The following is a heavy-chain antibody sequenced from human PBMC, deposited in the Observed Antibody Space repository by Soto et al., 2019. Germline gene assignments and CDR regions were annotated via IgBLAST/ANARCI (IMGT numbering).Heavy chain of an antibody. CDR2: ISSNGGST. V-gene: IGHV3-64D*06. CDR1: GLTLSTYA. Sequence: PGGSLRLSCLVSGLTLSTYAMHWVRQAPGKGLQYVSSISSNGGSTYYADSVKGRFTISRDNSKNMLYLQMSSLRVEDTALYYCVKDRYIDYWGQGTLVTVSS. J-gene: IGHJ4*02. CDR3: VKDRYIDY.